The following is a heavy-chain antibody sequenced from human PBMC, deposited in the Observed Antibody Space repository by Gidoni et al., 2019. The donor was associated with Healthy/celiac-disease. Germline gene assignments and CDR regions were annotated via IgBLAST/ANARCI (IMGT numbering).Heavy chain of an antibody. V-gene: IGHV4-39*01. D-gene: IGHD6-6*01. CDR3: ARQGKEYSSSSGDFDY. J-gene: IGHJ4*02. CDR2: ST. Sequence: STYYNPSLKSRVTISVDTSKNQFSLKLSSVTAADTAVYYCARQGKEYSSSSGDFDYWGQGTLVTVSS.